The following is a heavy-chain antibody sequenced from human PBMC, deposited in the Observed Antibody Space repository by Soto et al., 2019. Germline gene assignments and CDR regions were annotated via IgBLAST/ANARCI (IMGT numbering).Heavy chain of an antibody. CDR1: GFTFSNYT. V-gene: IGHV3-30*04. D-gene: IGHD3-10*01. Sequence: GGSVRLSCAASGFTFSNYTMHWVRQAPGKGLVWVALISYDEIDKYFADAVKGRFTISRDNSKNTLYLQMDSLRAEDTAVYYCAGRSGSSDYWGRGTLVTVSS. J-gene: IGHJ4*02. CDR3: AGRSGSSDY. CDR2: ISYDEIDK.